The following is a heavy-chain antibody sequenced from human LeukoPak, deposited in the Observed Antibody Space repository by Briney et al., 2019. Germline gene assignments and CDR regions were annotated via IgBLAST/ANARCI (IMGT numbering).Heavy chain of an antibody. CDR2: ISGSGGST. CDR1: GFMFSTYP. D-gene: IGHD2/OR15-2a*01. J-gene: IGHJ4*02. Sequence: GGSLRLYCAASGFMFSTYPMNWVRQAPGKGLEWVSTISGSGGSTYYADSVKGRFTISRDNSKNTLYLQMNRLRADDTAIYYCAKERTQTTSFDYWGQGTLVTVSS. V-gene: IGHV3-23*01. CDR3: AKERTQTTSFDY.